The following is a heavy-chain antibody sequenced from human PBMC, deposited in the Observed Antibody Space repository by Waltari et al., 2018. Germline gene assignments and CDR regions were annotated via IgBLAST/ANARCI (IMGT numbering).Heavy chain of an antibody. Sequence: EVQLVESGGGLVQRGGSLRRSCGALGVTFSRYWMSWVRQTPGKGLEWVANINYDGSQKYYVDSVKGRFTISRDNARNSVYLQMNSLRVEDTAVYYCAKSRGFEYWGQGTLITVSS. CDR3: AKSRGFEY. CDR2: INYDGSQK. CDR1: GVTFSRYW. V-gene: IGHV3-7*01. D-gene: IGHD2-2*01. J-gene: IGHJ4*02.